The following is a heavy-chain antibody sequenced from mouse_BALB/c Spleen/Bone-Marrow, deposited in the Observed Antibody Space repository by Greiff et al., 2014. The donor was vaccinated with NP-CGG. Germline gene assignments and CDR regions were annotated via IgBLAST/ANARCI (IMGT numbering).Heavy chain of an antibody. CDR2: IHPGSGGI. J-gene: IGHJ4*01. D-gene: IGHD2-4*01. CDR1: GYTFTDYV. CDR3: TRGGLRHYAMDY. Sequence: VRFQQFGAELVRPGASVKLSCKALGYTFTDYVLHWVKQTLEHGSEWIGAIHPGSGGIDYKQKFKGKATLTADNSSSTAYMELSSLTSEDSAVYYCTRGGLRHYAMDYWGQGTSVTVSS. V-gene: IGHV1-15*01.